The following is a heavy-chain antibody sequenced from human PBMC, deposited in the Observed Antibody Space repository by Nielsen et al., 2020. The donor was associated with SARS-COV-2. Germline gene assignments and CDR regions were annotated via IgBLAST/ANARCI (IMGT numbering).Heavy chain of an antibody. D-gene: IGHD2-2*01. V-gene: IGHV3-30*03. Sequence: GESLKISCAASGFTFSMWNMNWVRQAPGKGLEWVAVISYDGSNKYYADSVKGRFTISRDNSKNTLYLQMNSLRAEDTAVYYCASDSNSYNYYYYYGMDVWGQGTTVTVSS. CDR3: ASDSNSYNYYYYYGMDV. CDR1: GFTFSMWN. J-gene: IGHJ6*02. CDR2: ISYDGSNK.